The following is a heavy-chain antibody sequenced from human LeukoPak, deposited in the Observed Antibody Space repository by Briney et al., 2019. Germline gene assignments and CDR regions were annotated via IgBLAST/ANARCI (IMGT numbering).Heavy chain of an antibody. D-gene: IGHD3-16*01. J-gene: IGHJ6*03. CDR1: GFTFSSYS. Sequence: PGGSLRLSCAASGFTFSSYSMNWVRQAPGKGLEWVSYISSSSSTIYYADSVKGRFTISRDNARNSLYLQMNSLRAEDTAVYYCARVGPYYYYMDVWGKGTTVTVSS. V-gene: IGHV3-48*04. CDR3: ARVGPYYYYMDV. CDR2: ISSSSSTI.